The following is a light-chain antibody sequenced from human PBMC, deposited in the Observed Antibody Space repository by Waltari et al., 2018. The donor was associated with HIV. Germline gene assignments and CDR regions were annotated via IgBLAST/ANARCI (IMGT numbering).Light chain of an antibody. J-gene: IGKJ2*01. CDR3: QQYATSPRT. CDR2: GAS. CDR1: QAISHNY. V-gene: IGKV3-20*01. Sequence: IVLTQSPDTLSLSPGEKATLSCRSSQAISHNYLAWYQQKPGQAPRLLISGASGRAADIPDRFSGSGSGADFTLTISRLEAADSAVYHCQQYATSPRTFGQGTRLEIK.